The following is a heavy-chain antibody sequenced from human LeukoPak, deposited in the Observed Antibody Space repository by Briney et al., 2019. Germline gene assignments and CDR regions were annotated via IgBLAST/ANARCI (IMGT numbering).Heavy chain of an antibody. Sequence: SKTLSLTCTLSGDSIRNSNYYWAWIRQPPGKGLEWIGSIYFSGSTYFDPSLKSRATISIDTSKNQFSLKLNSVTAADTAVFYCATGLTYCGGDCYSFQSWGQGTLVTVSS. D-gene: IGHD2-21*02. V-gene: IGHV4-39*07. CDR2: IYFSGST. J-gene: IGHJ5*02. CDR3: ATGLTYCGGDCYSFQS. CDR1: GDSIRNSNYY.